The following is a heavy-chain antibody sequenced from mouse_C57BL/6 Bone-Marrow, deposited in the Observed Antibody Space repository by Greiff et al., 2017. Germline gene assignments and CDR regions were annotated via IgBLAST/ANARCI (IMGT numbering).Heavy chain of an antibody. D-gene: IGHD1-1*01. CDR2: IDPENGDT. Sequence: VQLQQSGAELVRPGASVKLSCTASGFNIKDDYMHWVKQRPEQGLEWIGWIDPENGDTEYASKFQGKATITADTSSNTAYLQLSSLTSEDTAVYYFTTSGLITTVVALPYWYFDVWGTESTVSVSS. J-gene: IGHJ1*03. V-gene: IGHV14-4*01. CDR1: GFNIKDDY. CDR3: TTSGLITTVVALPYWYFDV.